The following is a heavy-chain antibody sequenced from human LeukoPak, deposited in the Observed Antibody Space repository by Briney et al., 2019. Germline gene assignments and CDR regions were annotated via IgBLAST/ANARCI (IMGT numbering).Heavy chain of an antibody. CDR1: GGTFSSYA. J-gene: IGHJ5*02. Sequence: GASVKVSCKASGGTFSSYAISWVRQAPGQGLEWMGGIIPIFGTANYAQKFQGRVTITADESTSTAYMELSSLRSEDTAVYYCARDVRITKNWFDPWGQGTLVTVSS. D-gene: IGHD3-10*01. V-gene: IGHV1-69*13. CDR2: IIPIFGTA. CDR3: ARDVRITKNWFDP.